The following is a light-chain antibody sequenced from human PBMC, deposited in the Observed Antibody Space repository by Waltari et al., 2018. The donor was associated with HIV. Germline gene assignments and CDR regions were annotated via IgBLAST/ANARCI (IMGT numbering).Light chain of an antibody. CDR1: DSDLGRYNF. CDR2: DVD. J-gene: IGLJ2*01. CDR3: ASFTGDNTVI. V-gene: IGLV2-14*03. Sequence: AVTQPASVSGLPGQSTTISCTGDDSDLGRYNFVSRYQQHSGKPPSPLLYDVDSRASGVSVRCSGSMSGNTSSRTISGLRGEDEGHYYCASFTGDNTVIFGGGTEVTVL.